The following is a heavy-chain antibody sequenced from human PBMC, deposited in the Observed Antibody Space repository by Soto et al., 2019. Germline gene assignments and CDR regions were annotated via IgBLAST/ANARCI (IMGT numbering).Heavy chain of an antibody. CDR2: ISGSGGST. V-gene: IGHV3-23*01. CDR1: GFTISSYA. CDR3: AKDRLRYYGPNWFDP. D-gene: IGHD3-10*01. Sequence: EVQLLESGGGLVQPGGSLRLSCAASGFTISSYAMSWVRQAPGKGLEWVSAISGSGGSTYYADSVKGRFTISRDNSKNTLYLQMNSLRAEDTAVYYCAKDRLRYYGPNWFDPWGQGTLVTVSS. J-gene: IGHJ5*02.